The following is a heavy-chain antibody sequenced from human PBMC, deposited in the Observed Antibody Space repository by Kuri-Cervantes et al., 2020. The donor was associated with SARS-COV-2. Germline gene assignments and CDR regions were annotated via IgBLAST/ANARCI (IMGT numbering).Heavy chain of an antibody. V-gene: IGHV1-69*13. D-gene: IGHD3-22*01. CDR3: ARVRCYYDSSGSAFDI. CDR1: GYTFTSYY. J-gene: IGHJ3*02. CDR2: IIPIFGTA. Sequence: SVKVSCKASGYTFTSYYMHWVRQAPGQGLEWMGGIIPIFGTANYAQKFQGRVTITADESTSTAYTELSSLRSEDTAVYYCARVRCYYDSSGSAFDIWGQGTMVTVSS.